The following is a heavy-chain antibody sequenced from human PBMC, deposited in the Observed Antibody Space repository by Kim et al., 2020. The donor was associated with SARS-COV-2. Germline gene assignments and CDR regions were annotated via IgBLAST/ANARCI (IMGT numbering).Heavy chain of an antibody. CDR1: GFTFSSYS. CDR2: ISSSSSYI. V-gene: IGHV3-21*01. CDR3: ARDRALRYFDWLLDASLGIDY. J-gene: IGHJ4*02. D-gene: IGHD3-9*01. Sequence: GGSLRLSCAASGFTFSSYSMNWVRQAPGKGLEWVSSISSSSSYIYYADSVKGRFTISRDNAKNSLYLQMNSLRAEDTAVYYCARDRALRYFDWLLDASLGIDYWGQGTLVTVSS.